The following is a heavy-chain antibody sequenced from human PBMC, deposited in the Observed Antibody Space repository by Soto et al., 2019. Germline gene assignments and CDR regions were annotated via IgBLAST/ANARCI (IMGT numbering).Heavy chain of an antibody. CDR1: GVTFNTYA. J-gene: IGHJ4*02. CDR2: ISPMLGAA. D-gene: IGHD3-10*01. V-gene: IGHV1-69*19. CDR3: AREVQVHTPAFVY. Sequence: QVQLVQSGAEMKKPGSSVKVSCQSSGVTFNTYAMNWVRQAPGQGPEWMGDISPMLGAANYAPKFQGRVTITADESTGTSYMQLSSLTSEDTALYFCAREVQVHTPAFVYWGQGTLVTVSS.